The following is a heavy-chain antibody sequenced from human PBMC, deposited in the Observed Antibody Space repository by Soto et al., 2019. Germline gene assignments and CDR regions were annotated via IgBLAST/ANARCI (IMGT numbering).Heavy chain of an antibody. CDR1: GGPIAPFY. CDR3: ARTRGWGQWRVFYFDF. J-gene: IGHJ4*02. V-gene: IGHV4-59*12. Sequence: SETLSLTCTVSGGPIAPFYWTWIRQSPGKGLESIGYVYYNGSTNYNPALKGRVTISLDTSKSQFSLRLSSVTAADTAVYYCARTRGWGQWRVFYFDFWGQGSLVTVSS. CDR2: VYYNGST. D-gene: IGHD6-19*01.